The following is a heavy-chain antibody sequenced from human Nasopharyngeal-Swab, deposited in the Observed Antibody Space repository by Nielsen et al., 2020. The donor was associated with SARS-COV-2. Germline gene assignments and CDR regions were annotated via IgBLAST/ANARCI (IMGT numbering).Heavy chain of an antibody. D-gene: IGHD1-26*01. Sequence: SETLSLTCAVYGGSFSDYYWNWIRQPPGKGLQWIGEVNHSGSTNYNPSLKSRVTISVDTSKNQFSLKLSSVTAADTAVYYCARGFPGIRIFDIWGQGTMVTVSS. CDR1: GGSFSDYY. J-gene: IGHJ3*02. V-gene: IGHV4-34*01. CDR3: ARGFPGIRIFDI. CDR2: VNHSGST.